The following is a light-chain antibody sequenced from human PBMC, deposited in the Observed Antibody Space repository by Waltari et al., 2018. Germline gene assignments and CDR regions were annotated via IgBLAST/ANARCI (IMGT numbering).Light chain of an antibody. CDR2: GAY. CDR1: QSVGRS. CDR3: QHYVRLPVT. V-gene: IGKV3-20*01. Sequence: EIVLTQSPGTLSLSPGERLPPPCRASQSVGRSLAWYQQKPGQAPRLLIYGAYSRATGIPDRFSGSGSGTDFSLTISRLAPDDLSVYYCQHYVRLPVTFGQGTKVEI. J-gene: IGKJ1*01.